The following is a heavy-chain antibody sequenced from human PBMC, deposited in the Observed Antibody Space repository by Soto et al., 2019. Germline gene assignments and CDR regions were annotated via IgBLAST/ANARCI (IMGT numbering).Heavy chain of an antibody. V-gene: IGHV3-48*02. D-gene: IGHD3-3*01. CDR3: ARLYYDYV. Sequence: GGSLRLSCKASGFDFSTYSMNWVRQAPGKGLEWIAYVSMDSDTIHYADSVKGRFTISRDDPENSLYLQMNSLRDEDTATYYCARLYYDYVWGQGPTVTVSS. CDR2: VSMDSDTI. J-gene: IGHJ6*02. CDR1: GFDFSTYS.